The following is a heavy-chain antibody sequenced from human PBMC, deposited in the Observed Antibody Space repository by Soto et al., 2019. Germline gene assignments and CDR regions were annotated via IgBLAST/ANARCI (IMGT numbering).Heavy chain of an antibody. D-gene: IGHD6-19*01. V-gene: IGHV5-51*01. Sequence: SLKISCKGSGYSFTSYWIGWVRQMPGKGLEWLCTIHSGYCDTRYSPSFQGQVTISADTSISTAYLQWSRLKASDTAMYYCARLLSEYYYSCCGMDVWGKRTRVTVSS. J-gene: IGHJ6*04. CDR3: ARLLSEYYYSCCGMDV. CDR2: IHSGYCDT. CDR1: GYSFTSYW.